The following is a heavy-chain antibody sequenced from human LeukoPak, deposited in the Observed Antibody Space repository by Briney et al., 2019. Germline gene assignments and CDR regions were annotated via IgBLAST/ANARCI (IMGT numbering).Heavy chain of an antibody. CDR3: ARDSVGATQGMDV. V-gene: IGHV3-33*01. CDR2: IWYDGSNK. Sequence: PGGSLRLSCAASGFTFSSYGMHWVRQAPGKGLEWVAVIWYDGSNKYYADSVKGRFTISRDNSKNTLYLQMNSLRAEDTAVYYCARDSVGATQGMDVWGQGTTVTVSS. J-gene: IGHJ6*02. CDR1: GFTFSSYG. D-gene: IGHD1-26*01.